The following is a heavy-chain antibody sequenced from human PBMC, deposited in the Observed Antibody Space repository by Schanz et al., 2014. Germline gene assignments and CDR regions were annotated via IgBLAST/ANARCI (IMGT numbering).Heavy chain of an antibody. J-gene: IGHJ4*02. D-gene: IGHD1-1*01. CDR3: ARDGAELYYFDD. V-gene: IGHV3-30*19. Sequence: VQLVESGGGVVQPGRSLRLSCAASEFTFNNYGMHWVRQAPGKGLEWVAVISYDGRNKYYADSVKGRFTISRDNSKNTLYLQMNSLRAEDTAVFYCARDGAELYYFDDWGQGTLVTVSS. CDR2: ISYDGRNK. CDR1: EFTFNNYG.